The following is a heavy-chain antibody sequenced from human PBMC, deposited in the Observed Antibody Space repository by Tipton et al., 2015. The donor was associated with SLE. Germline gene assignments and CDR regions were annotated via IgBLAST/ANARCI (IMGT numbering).Heavy chain of an antibody. J-gene: IGHJ6*02. D-gene: IGHD5-18*01. V-gene: IGHV4-4*02. CDR1: GASITSSDW. CDR2: IHHRGST. Sequence: GLVKPSGTLSLTCAVSGASITSSDWWSLVRQPPGKGLEYIGEIHHRGSTNYKSSLRGRVTISVDKSKNQFSLKLTSVTTADTAVYYCARWIPLTGINVWGQGATVTVSS. CDR3: ARWIPLTGINV.